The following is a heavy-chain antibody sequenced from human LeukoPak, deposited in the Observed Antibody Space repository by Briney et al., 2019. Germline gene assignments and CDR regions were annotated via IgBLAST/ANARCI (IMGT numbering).Heavy chain of an antibody. CDR3: ARHSGSYLPYFDY. CDR1: GGSISSGRYY. Sequence: PSETLSLTCTVAGGSISSGRYYWSWIRQPAGQGLEWIGRIYTSGSTNYNPSLKSRVTISVDASKNQFSLKLSSVTAADTAVYYCARHSGSYLPYFDYWGQGTLVTVSS. CDR2: IYTSGST. J-gene: IGHJ4*02. V-gene: IGHV4-61*02. D-gene: IGHD1-26*01.